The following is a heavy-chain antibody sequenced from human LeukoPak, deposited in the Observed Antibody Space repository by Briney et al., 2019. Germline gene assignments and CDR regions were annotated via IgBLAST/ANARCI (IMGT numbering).Heavy chain of an antibody. CDR1: GFTFRSYG. J-gene: IGHJ6*04. CDR3: ARVNFAAAAMDV. V-gene: IGHV3-30*03. Sequence: PGGSLRLSCAASGFTFRSYGMHWVRQAPGKGLEWVAVISYDESYKYYADSVKGRFTISRDSSKNTLYLQMNSLRAEDTAVYYCARVNFAAAAMDVWGKGTTVTVSS. D-gene: IGHD6-13*01. CDR2: ISYDESYK.